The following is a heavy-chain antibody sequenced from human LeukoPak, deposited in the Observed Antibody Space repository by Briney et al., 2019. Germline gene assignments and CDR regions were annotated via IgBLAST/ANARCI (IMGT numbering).Heavy chain of an antibody. CDR1: GFTFNSYA. Sequence: EGSLRLSCAASGFTFNSYAMSWVRQAPGKGPEWVSAISPSGGNIYYADSVKGRFTISRDNSKNTLYLQMNSLRVEDTAIYYCAKDLRHKSTCNCYGWFDPWGQGTLVTVSS. CDR3: AKDLRHKSTCNCYGWFDP. CDR2: ISPSGGNI. J-gene: IGHJ5*02. V-gene: IGHV3-23*01. D-gene: IGHD2/OR15-2a*01.